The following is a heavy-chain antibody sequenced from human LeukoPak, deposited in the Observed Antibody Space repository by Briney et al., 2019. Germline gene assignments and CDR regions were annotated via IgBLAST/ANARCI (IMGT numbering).Heavy chain of an antibody. Sequence: SVQVSCQASGYTFLQYYMQWVRQAAGQGVEGMGRVDPKSRGTSYAQPFQGRVTLTMDTSITTAYLALNSLRSDDTAIYYCASLALSGIDYWGQGTLVTVSS. D-gene: IGHD1-1*01. CDR1: GYTFLQYY. CDR3: ASLALSGIDY. V-gene: IGHV1-2*02. CDR2: VDPKSRGT. J-gene: IGHJ4*02.